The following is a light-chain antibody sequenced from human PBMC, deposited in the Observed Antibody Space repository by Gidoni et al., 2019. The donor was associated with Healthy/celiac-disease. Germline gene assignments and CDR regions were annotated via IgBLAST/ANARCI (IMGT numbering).Light chain of an antibody. CDR2: SPS. Sequence: TQSPSSLQSGVPSRFSGSGSGTDFTLTISSLQPEDFATYYRQQSYSTLLAFGQGTRLEIK. J-gene: IGKJ5*01. V-gene: IGKV1-39*01. CDR3: QQSYSTLLA.